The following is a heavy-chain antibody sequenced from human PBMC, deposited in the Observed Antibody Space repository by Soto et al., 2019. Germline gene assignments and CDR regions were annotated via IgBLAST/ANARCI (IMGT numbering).Heavy chain of an antibody. V-gene: IGHV3-11*01. CDR2: IDSRGRTL. D-gene: IGHD6-6*01. J-gene: IGHJ4*02. Sequence: GGSLRLSCAASGFTFSDYSMSWIRQAPGKGLEWLAFIDSRGRTLSYADSVKGRFTISRDNAKNSLYLQMHSLRADDTAVYYCARQDARNYIDSWGQGDVVTVSS. CDR3: ARQDARNYIDS. CDR1: GFTFSDYS.